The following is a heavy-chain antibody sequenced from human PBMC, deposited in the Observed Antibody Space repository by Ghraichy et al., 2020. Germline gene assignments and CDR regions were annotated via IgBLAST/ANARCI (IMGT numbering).Heavy chain of an antibody. V-gene: IGHV4-39*07. CDR1: GGSISTRSYY. CDR2: IYSSGST. CDR3: ARTMIAVVRAEDYFDS. D-gene: IGHD3-22*01. Sequence: SETLSLTCNVSGGSISTRSYYWGWLRQSPGKGLEWLGTIYSSGSTYFNPSLRSRVTISIDTSKNHFSLNLTSVTAADTAVYYCARTMIAVVRAEDYFDSWGQGTLVTVSS. J-gene: IGHJ4*02.